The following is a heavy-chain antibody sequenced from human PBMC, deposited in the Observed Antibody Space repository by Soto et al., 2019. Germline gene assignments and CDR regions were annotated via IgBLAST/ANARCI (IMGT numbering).Heavy chain of an antibody. CDR3: AKELSKDRAMVPWFDP. Sequence: QVQLVESGGGVVQPGRSLRLSCAASGFTFSSYGMHWVRQAPGKGLEWVAVISYDGSNKYYADSVKGRFTISRDNSENTRYLQMNSLRAEDTAVYYCAKELSKDRAMVPWFDPRGQGTLVTVS. CDR2: ISYDGSNK. V-gene: IGHV3-30*18. J-gene: IGHJ5*02. CDR1: GFTFSSYG. D-gene: IGHD5-18*01.